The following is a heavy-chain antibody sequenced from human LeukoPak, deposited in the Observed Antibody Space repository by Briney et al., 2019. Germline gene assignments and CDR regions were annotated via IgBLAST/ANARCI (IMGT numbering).Heavy chain of an antibody. CDR3: AKDRASGSYHESADGFDI. CDR2: ISYDGSNK. V-gene: IGHV3-30-3*01. Sequence: PGGSLRLSCAASGFTFSSYAMHWVRQAPGKGLEWVAVISYDGSNKYYADSVKGRFTISRDNSKNTLYLQMNSLRAEDTALYYCAKDRASGSYHESADGFDIWGQGTMVTVSS. J-gene: IGHJ3*02. D-gene: IGHD1-26*01. CDR1: GFTFSSYA.